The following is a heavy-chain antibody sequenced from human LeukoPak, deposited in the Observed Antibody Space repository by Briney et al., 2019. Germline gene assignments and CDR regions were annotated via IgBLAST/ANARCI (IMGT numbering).Heavy chain of an antibody. CDR2: ISGSGGST. CDR3: ATRGVAVAGSYYYYGMDV. V-gene: IGHV3-23*01. Sequence: QPGGSLRLSCAASGFTFSSYAMSWVRQAPGKGLEWVSAISGSGGSTYYADSVKGRFTISRDNSKNTLYLQMNSLRAEDTAVYYCATRGVAVAGSYYYYGMDVWGKGTTVTVSS. J-gene: IGHJ6*04. D-gene: IGHD6-19*01. CDR1: GFTFSSYA.